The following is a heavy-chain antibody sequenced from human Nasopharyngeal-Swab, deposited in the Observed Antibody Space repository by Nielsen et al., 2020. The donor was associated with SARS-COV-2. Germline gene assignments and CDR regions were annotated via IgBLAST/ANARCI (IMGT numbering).Heavy chain of an antibody. Sequence: SETLSLTCTVSGSSISRYYWSWIRPPPGKGLEWIGYIYYSGTTDYNPSLKSRVTISVDTSKNQFSLNLTSVTAADTAVYYCARRLTLESFWYFDLWGRGTLVTVSS. CDR1: GSSISRYY. CDR2: IYYSGTT. CDR3: ARRLTLESFWYFDL. D-gene: IGHD3-3*01. V-gene: IGHV4-59*01. J-gene: IGHJ2*01.